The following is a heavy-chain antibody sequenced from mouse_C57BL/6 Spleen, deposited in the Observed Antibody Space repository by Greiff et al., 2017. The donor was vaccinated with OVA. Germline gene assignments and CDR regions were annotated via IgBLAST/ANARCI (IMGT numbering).Heavy chain of an antibody. J-gene: IGHJ1*03. V-gene: IGHV6-6*01. D-gene: IGHD2-5*01. CDR1: GFTFSDAW. Sequence: EVKVEESGGGLVQPGGSMKLSCAASGFTFSDAWMDWVRQSPEKGLEWVAEIRNNANNHATYYAESVKGRFTISRDDSKSSVDLQMNSLRAEDTGIYYCTPSYYSNYGVWGTGTTVTVSS. CDR3: TPSYYSNYGV. CDR2: IRNNANNHAT.